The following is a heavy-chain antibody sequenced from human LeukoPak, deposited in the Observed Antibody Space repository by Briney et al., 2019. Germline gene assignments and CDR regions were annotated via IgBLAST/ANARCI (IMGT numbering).Heavy chain of an antibody. CDR1: GFTFSSYA. J-gene: IGHJ6*02. CDR3: ARKNYYDSTGYSNYYDGMDV. V-gene: IGHV3-23*01. D-gene: IGHD3-22*01. Sequence: PGGSLRLSCAASGFTFSSYAMSWVRQAPGKGLEWVSAISGSGGSTYYADSVKGRFTISRDNSKNTLYLQMNGLRAEDTAVYYCARKNYYDSTGYSNYYDGMDVWGQGSTVTVSS. CDR2: ISGSGGST.